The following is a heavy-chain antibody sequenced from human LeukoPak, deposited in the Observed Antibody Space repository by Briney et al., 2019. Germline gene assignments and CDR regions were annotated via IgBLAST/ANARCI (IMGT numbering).Heavy chain of an antibody. Sequence: ASVKVSCKASGYTFTGYYMHWVRQAPGQGLEWMGWINPNSGGTNYAQKFQGRVTMTRDTSISTAYMELSRLRSDDTAVYYCARDQGGATRFDYWGRGTLVTVSS. V-gene: IGHV1-2*02. CDR1: GYTFTGYY. CDR2: INPNSGGT. CDR3: ARDQGGATRFDY. D-gene: IGHD1-26*01. J-gene: IGHJ4*02.